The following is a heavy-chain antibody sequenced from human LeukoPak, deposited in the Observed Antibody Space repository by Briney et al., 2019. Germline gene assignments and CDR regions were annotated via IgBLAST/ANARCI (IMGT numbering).Heavy chain of an antibody. J-gene: IGHJ5*02. V-gene: IGHV4-59*12. Sequence: PSETLSLTCTVSGGSISSYYWSWIRQPPGKGLEWIGYIYYSGSTNSNPSLKSRVIMSVDTSKNQFSLKLSSVTAADTAVYYCARDRYGGNSIWFDPWGQGTLVTVSS. CDR2: IYYSGST. D-gene: IGHD4-23*01. CDR1: GGSISSYY. CDR3: ARDRYGGNSIWFDP.